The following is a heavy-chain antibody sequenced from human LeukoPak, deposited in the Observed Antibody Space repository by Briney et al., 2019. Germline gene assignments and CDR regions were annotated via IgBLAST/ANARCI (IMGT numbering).Heavy chain of an antibody. D-gene: IGHD2-2*01. J-gene: IGHJ4*02. Sequence: KSSETLSLTCTVSGGSISSYYWTWIRQPPGKGLEWIGYIHYSGSTKYNPSLKSRVTISVDTSKNQFSLKLSSVTAADTAVYYCARPGGGVVVPAATEYYFDYWGQGTLVTVSS. CDR1: GGSISSYY. CDR3: ARPGGGVVVPAATEYYFDY. V-gene: IGHV4-59*08. CDR2: IHYSGST.